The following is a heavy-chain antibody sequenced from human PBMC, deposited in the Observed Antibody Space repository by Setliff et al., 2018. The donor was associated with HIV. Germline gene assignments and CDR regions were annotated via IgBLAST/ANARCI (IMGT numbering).Heavy chain of an antibody. CDR1: GFTFGDYA. D-gene: IGHD3-10*01. J-gene: IGHJ6*02. CDR2: ISGSGGST. Sequence: LSLSCATSGFTFGDYAMSWVRQAPGKGLEWVSAISGSGGSTYYADSVKSRFTISRDNSKNTLYLQMNSLRAEDTAVYYCARSVIGYYYYGMDVWGQGTLVTVSS. V-gene: IGHV3-23*01. CDR3: ARSVIGYYYYGMDV.